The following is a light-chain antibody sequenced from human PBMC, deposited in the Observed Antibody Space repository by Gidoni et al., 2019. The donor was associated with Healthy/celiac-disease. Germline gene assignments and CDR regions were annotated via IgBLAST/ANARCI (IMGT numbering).Light chain of an antibody. CDR3: SSYTSSSTRV. Sequence: QSALTQPASVSGSPGQAITLSCTGTSSDVGGYNYVSWYQQHPGKAPKLMIYDVSNRPSGVSNRFSGSKSCNTASLTISGLQAEDEADYYCSSYTSSSTRVFGTGTKVTVL. J-gene: IGLJ1*01. CDR2: DVS. V-gene: IGLV2-14*03. CDR1: SSDVGGYNY.